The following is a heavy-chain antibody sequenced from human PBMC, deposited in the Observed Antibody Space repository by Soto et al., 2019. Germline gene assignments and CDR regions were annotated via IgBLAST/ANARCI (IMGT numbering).Heavy chain of an antibody. CDR3: AVRDYYDSSDKGGFDP. CDR2: IYYSGST. CDR1: GGSISSSSYY. D-gene: IGHD3-22*01. Sequence: KASETLSLTCTVSGGSISSSSYYWGWIRQPPGKGLEWIGSIYYSGSTYYNPSLKSRVTISVDTSKNQFSLKLSSVTAADTAVYYCAVRDYYDSSDKGGFDPWGQGTLVTVSS. J-gene: IGHJ5*02. V-gene: IGHV4-39*01.